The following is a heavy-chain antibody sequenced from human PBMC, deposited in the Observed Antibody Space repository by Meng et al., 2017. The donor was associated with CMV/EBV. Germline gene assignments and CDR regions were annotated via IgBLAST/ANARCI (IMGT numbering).Heavy chain of an antibody. CDR3: ARADPGSGPWWNPAGSY. Sequence: GESLKISCAASGFTVSSNYMSWVRQAPGKGLEWVANIKQDGSEKYYVDSVKGRFTISRDNAKNSLYLQMNSLRAEDTAVYYCARADPGSGPWWNPAGSYWGQGTLVTVSS. CDR2: IKQDGSEK. J-gene: IGHJ4*02. CDR1: GFTVSSNY. V-gene: IGHV3-7*01. D-gene: IGHD1-1*01.